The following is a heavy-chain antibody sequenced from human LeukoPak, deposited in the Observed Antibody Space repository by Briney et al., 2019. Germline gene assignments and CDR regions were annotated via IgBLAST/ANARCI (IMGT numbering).Heavy chain of an antibody. CDR1: GFSLSTSGVG. CDR2: IYWNDDK. D-gene: IGHD3-9*01. CDR3: AHSHYDILTGYLPYYYYYMDV. J-gene: IGHJ6*03. Sequence: SGPTLVNPTQTLTLTCTFSGFSLSTSGVGVGWIRQPPGKALEWLALIYWNDDKRYSPSLKSRLTITKDTSKNQVVLTMTNMDPVDTATYYCAHSHYDILTGYLPYYYYYMDVWGKGTTVTISS. V-gene: IGHV2-5*01.